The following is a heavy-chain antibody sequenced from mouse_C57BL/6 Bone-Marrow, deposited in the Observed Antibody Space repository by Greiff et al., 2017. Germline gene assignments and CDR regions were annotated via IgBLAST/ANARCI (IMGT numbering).Heavy chain of an antibody. CDR2: IDPENGDT. J-gene: IGHJ3*01. CDR3: TNYGNYPGCAY. Sequence: VQLQQSGAELVRPGASVKLSCTASGFNIKDDYMHWVKQRPEQGLEWIGWIDPENGDTEYASQFQGKATITADTSSNTAYLQLSSLTSEDTAVXYCTNYGNYPGCAYWGQGTLVTVSA. V-gene: IGHV14-4*01. CDR1: GFNIKDDY. D-gene: IGHD2-1*01.